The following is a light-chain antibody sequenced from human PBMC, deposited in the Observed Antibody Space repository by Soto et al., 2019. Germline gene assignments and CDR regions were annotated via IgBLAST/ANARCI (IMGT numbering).Light chain of an antibody. J-gene: IGKJ5*01. CDR1: ESININ. CDR3: QQYDNWPIT. V-gene: IGKV3-15*01. CDR2: GAS. Sequence: EIGMTQSPATLSVSPGETVTLSCRPSESININLAWYQQKSGQAPRLLIYGASTRAAGLPARFSGSGSGTEFTLIISSLQSEDSAFYYCQQYDNWPITFGQGTRLEIK.